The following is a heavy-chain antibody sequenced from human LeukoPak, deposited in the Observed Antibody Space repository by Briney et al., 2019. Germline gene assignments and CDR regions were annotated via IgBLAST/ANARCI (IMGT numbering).Heavy chain of an antibody. CDR1: GFSLSTNGVG. CDR2: IYWDDDK. J-gene: IGHJ4*02. V-gene: IGHV2-5*02. D-gene: IGHD3-10*01. Sequence: SGPTLVNPPQTLTLTCTFSGFSLSTNGVGVGWIRQPPGKALEWLALIYWDDDKRYSPSLKSRLTITKDTSKNQVVLTMTNMDPVDTATYYCAHTTYYYGSGSYYKEKVSYFDYWGQGTLVTVSS. CDR3: AHTTYYYGSGSYYKEKVSYFDY.